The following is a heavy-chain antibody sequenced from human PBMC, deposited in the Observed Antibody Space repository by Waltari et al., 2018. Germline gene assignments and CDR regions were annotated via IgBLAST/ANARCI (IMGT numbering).Heavy chain of an antibody. CDR3: ARGNGYCISGVCKRWVDA. Sequence: QVQLVESGGGVVQPGGSLRLSCVASGFTFSNYGMHWVRQAPGNGLGGVAFMTYDGDKKYYGDSMKCRFTISRDTSKNTLSLEMNTLRTDDTAVYYCARGNGYCISGVCKRWVDAWGQGILVTVSS. CDR2: MTYDGDKK. V-gene: IGHV3-30*02. J-gene: IGHJ5*02. D-gene: IGHD2-8*01. CDR1: GFTFSNYG.